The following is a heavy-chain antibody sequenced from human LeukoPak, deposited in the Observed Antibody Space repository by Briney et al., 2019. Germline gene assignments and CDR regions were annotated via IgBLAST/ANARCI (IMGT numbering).Heavy chain of an antibody. CDR1: GFTFDDYA. D-gene: IGHD6-13*01. V-gene: IGHV3-9*03. CDR3: AKGGGYSSSWYNPDYFDY. Sequence: PGGSLRLSCAASGFTFDDYAMHWVRQAPGKGLEWVSGISWNSGSIGYADSVKGRFTISRDNAKNSLYLQMNSLRAEDMALYYCAKGGGYSSSWYNPDYFDYWGQGTLVTVSS. J-gene: IGHJ4*02. CDR2: ISWNSGSI.